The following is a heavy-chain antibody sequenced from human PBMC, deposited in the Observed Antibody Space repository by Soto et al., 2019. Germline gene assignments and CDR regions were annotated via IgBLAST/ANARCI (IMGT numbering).Heavy chain of an antibody. CDR3: AGGGDWKYGGDDGGN. CDR2: IGKSGNNI. CDR1: GFIFRDHY. J-gene: IGHJ4*02. D-gene: IGHD1-7*01. V-gene: IGHV3-11*01. Sequence: VHLVESGGGLVKPGGSLRLSCAASGFIFRDHYMSWIRQAPGKGLEWVSDIGKSGNNIEYADSVKGRFTISRDNAKTTLCLEMGGLTGDDRAAYYWAGGGDWKYGGDDGGNWGQGTLVTVSS.